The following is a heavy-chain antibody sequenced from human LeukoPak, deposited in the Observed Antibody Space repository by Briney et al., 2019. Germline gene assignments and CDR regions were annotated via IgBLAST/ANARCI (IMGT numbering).Heavy chain of an antibody. CDR1: GFTFSSYA. CDR2: ISGSGGST. CDR3: ARARGGGGRTNYYMDV. V-gene: IGHV3-23*01. Sequence: GGSLRLSCAASGFTFSSYAMSWVRQAPGKGLEWVSAISGSGGSTYYADSVKGRFTISRDNSKNTLYLQMNSLRAEDTAVYYCARARGGGGRTNYYMDVWGKGTTVTVSS. D-gene: IGHD1-14*01. J-gene: IGHJ6*03.